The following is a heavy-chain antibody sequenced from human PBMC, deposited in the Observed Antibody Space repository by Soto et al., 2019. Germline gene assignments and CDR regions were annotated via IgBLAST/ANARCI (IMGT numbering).Heavy chain of an antibody. CDR2: IIPIFGTA. Sequence: SVKVSCKASGGTFSSYAISWVRQAPGQGLEWMGGIIPIFGTANYAQKFQGRVTITADESTSTAYMELSSLRSEDTAVYYCARRGYPTATPFDYWGQGTLVTVSS. D-gene: IGHD5-18*01. CDR1: GGTFSSYA. V-gene: IGHV1-69*13. J-gene: IGHJ4*02. CDR3: ARRGYPTATPFDY.